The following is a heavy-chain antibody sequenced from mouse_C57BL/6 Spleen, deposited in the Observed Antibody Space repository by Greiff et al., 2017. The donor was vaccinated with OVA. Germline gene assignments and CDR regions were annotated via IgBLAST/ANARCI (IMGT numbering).Heavy chain of an antibody. Sequence: VQLQQPGAELVRPGSSVKLSCKASGYTFTSYWMHWVKQRPIQGLEWIGNIDPSDSETHYNQKFKDKATLTVDKSSSTAYMQLSSLTSEDAAVYYCATGPAWYFDVWGTGTTVTVSS. CDR2: IDPSDSET. J-gene: IGHJ1*03. V-gene: IGHV1-52*01. CDR1: GYTFTSYW. D-gene: IGHD3-1*01. CDR3: ATGPAWYFDV.